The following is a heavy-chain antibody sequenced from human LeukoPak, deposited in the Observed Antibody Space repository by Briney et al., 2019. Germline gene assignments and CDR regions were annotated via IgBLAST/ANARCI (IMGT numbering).Heavy chain of an antibody. CDR2: IYYSGST. CDR1: GGSISSYY. D-gene: IGHD5-12*01. CDR3: ARFSGPVDYYYYYGMDV. J-gene: IGHJ6*02. Sequence: SETLSLTCTVSGGSISSYYWSWIRQPPGKGLEWIGYIYYSGSTNYNPSLKSRVTISVDTTKNQFSLKLSSVTAADTAVYYCARFSGPVDYYYYYGMDVWGQGTTVTVSS. V-gene: IGHV4-59*01.